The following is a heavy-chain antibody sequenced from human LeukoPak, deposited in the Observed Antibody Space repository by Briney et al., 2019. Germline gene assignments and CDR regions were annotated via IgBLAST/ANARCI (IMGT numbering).Heavy chain of an antibody. Sequence: PSETLSLTCTVSGGSVSSGSYYWSWIRQPPGKGLEWIGYIYYSGSTNYNPSLKSRVTISVDTSKNQFSLKLSSVTAADTAVYYCAREQGDIVATRGAFDIWGQGTMVTVSS. CDR1: GGSVSSGSYY. D-gene: IGHD5-12*01. CDR3: AREQGDIVATRGAFDI. J-gene: IGHJ3*02. V-gene: IGHV4-61*01. CDR2: IYYSGST.